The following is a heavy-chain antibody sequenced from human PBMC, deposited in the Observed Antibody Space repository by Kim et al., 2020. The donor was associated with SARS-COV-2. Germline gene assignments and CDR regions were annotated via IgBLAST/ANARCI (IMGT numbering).Heavy chain of an antibody. V-gene: IGHV3-9*01. CDR3: AKDIGGGYSYDTSGMDV. J-gene: IGHJ6*03. Sequence: KGRFTISRDNAKNSLYLQMNSLRAEDTALYYCAKDIGGGYSYDTSGMDVWGKGTTVTVSS. D-gene: IGHD5-18*01.